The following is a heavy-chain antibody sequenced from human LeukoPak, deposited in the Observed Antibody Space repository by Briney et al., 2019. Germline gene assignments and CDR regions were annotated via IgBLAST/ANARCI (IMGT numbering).Heavy chain of an antibody. CDR2: ISAYNGNT. J-gene: IGHJ6*03. CDR3: AVFGVATIGNYYMDV. V-gene: IGHV1-18*01. D-gene: IGHD5-12*01. CDR1: GYTFTSYG. Sequence: ASAKVSCKASGYTFTSYGISWVRQAPGQGLEWMGWISAYNGNTNYAQKLQGRVTMTTDTSTSTAYMELRSLRSDDTAVYYCAVFGVATIGNYYMDVWGKGTTVTVSS.